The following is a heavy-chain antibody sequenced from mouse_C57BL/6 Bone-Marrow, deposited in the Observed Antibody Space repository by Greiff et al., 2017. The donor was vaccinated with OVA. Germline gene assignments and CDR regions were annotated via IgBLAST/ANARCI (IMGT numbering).Heavy chain of an antibody. J-gene: IGHJ4*01. V-gene: IGHV1-61*01. D-gene: IGHD1-2*01. Sequence: VQLQQPGAELVRPGSSVKLSCKASGYTFTSYWMDWVKQRPGQGLEWIGNIYPSDSETHYNQKFKGKATLTADKSSSTAYMELRSLTSEDSAVYFCARWTTAAMDYWGQGTSVTVSS. CDR3: ARWTTAAMDY. CDR2: IYPSDSET. CDR1: GYTFTSYW.